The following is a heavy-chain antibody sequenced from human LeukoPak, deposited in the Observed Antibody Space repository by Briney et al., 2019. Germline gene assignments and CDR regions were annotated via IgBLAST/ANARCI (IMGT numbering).Heavy chain of an antibody. Sequence: PGGSLRLSCAAPRSNFSSYAMSTVRQAPGKGLEWVSAISGRGGTTYYADSVKGRFTISRDTSKNTLYLQMNSLRAEDMAVYYCAKGRSADSGTRRGIDYWGQGTLVTVSS. CDR3: AKGRSADSGTRRGIDY. CDR2: ISGRGGTT. CDR1: RSNFSSYA. D-gene: IGHD3-10*01. V-gene: IGHV3-23*01. J-gene: IGHJ4*02.